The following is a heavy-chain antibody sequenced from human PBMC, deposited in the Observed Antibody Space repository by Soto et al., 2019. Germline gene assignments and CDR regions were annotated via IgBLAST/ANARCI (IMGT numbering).Heavy chain of an antibody. V-gene: IGHV1-18*01. D-gene: IGHD3-10*01. J-gene: IGHJ5*02. CDR1: GYTFTSYG. Sequence: QVQLVQSGAEVKKPGASVKVSCKASGYTFTSYGISWVRQAPGQGLEWMGWISAYNGNTNYAQKLQGRVTMTTDTSTSTAYMELRSLRSDDTVVYYCARVFWFEVRGDDNWFDPWGQGTLVTVSS. CDR3: ARVFWFEVRGDDNWFDP. CDR2: ISAYNGNT.